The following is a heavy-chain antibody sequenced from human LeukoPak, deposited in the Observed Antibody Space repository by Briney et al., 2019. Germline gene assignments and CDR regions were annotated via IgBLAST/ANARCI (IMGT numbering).Heavy chain of an antibody. CDR1: GYTFTDYY. CDR3: ARARFDDGSGYYLFEY. Sequence: GASVKVSCKASGYTFTDYYMHWVRQAPGQGLEWVGWMKPNNGGTNYAQKFRGRVTMTRDTSISTAYMELSSLRSDDTAVYYCARARFDDGSGYYLFEYWGQGTLVTVSS. V-gene: IGHV1-2*02. CDR2: MKPNNGGT. J-gene: IGHJ4*02. D-gene: IGHD3-22*01.